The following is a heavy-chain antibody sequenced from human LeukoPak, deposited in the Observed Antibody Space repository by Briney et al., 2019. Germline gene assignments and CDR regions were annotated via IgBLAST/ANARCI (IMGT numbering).Heavy chain of an antibody. Sequence: ASVKVSCKASGYTFTSYYMHWVRQAPGQGLEWMGIINPSGGSTSYAQKFQGRVTMTRDTSTSTVYMELSSLRSEDTAVYYCARPGVPVASTSCFDYWGQGTLVTVSS. CDR3: ARPGVPVASTSCFDY. J-gene: IGHJ4*02. CDR2: INPSGGST. CDR1: GYTFTSYY. D-gene: IGHD2-2*01. V-gene: IGHV1-46*01.